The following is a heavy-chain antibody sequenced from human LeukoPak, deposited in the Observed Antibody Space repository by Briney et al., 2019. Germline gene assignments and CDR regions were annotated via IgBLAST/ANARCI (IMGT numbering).Heavy chain of an antibody. Sequence: ASVKVSCKASGYTFTGYYMHWVRQAPGQGLEWMGIINPSGGSTSYAQKFQGRVTMTRDMSTSTVYMELSSLRSEDTAVYYCARDYYDSSGYVVGDYWGQGTLVTVSS. CDR2: INPSGGST. J-gene: IGHJ4*02. V-gene: IGHV1-46*01. CDR1: GYTFTGYY. CDR3: ARDYYDSSGYVVGDY. D-gene: IGHD3-22*01.